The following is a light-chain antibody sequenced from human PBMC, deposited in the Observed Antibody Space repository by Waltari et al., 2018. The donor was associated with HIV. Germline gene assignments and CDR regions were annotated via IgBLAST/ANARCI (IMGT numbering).Light chain of an antibody. V-gene: IGLV1-47*01. J-gene: IGLJ1*01. CDR3: AAWDDSLLYV. CDR2: RNN. Sequence: QSVLTQPPSASGTPGPRVTISCSGSSSNIGSTYVYWYQQPPGTAPKLLIYRNNQRPSGVPDRFSGSKSGTSASLAISGVRSEDEADYYCAAWDDSLLYVFGTGTKVTVL. CDR1: SSNIGSTY.